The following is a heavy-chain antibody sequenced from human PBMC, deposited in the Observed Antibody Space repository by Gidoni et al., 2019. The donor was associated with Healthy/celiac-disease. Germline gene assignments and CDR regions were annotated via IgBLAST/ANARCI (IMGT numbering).Heavy chain of an antibody. V-gene: IGHV4-34*01. J-gene: IGHJ4*02. Sequence: GLEWIGEINHSGSTNYNPSLESRVTISVDTSKSQFSLNLNSVTAADTAVYYCARDEEAGYSSDYWGQGTLVTVSS. CDR3: ARDEEAGYSSDY. D-gene: IGHD6-13*01. CDR2: INHSGST.